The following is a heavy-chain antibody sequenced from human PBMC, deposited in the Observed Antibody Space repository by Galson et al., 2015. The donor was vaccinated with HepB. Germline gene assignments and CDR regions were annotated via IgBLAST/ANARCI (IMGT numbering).Heavy chain of an antibody. CDR1: GDSVSSHSAA. V-gene: IGHV6-1*01. CDR2: TYYRPKWYN. CDR3: ARGYSSGWYESSSYYYMDV. Sequence: CAISGDSVSSHSAAWNWIRQSPSRGLEWLGRTYYRPKWYNDYAVSVKSRITINPDTSKNQFSLQLSSVTPEDTAVYYCARGYSSGWYESSSYYYMDVWGKGTTVTVSS. J-gene: IGHJ6*03. D-gene: IGHD6-19*01.